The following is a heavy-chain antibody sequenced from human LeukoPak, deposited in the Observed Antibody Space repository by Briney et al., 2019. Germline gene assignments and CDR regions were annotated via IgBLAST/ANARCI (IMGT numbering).Heavy chain of an antibody. J-gene: IGHJ4*02. Sequence: GGSLRLSCAASGFTFSSYSMNWVRQAPGKGLEWVSSISSSSSYIYYADSVKGRFTISRDNAKNSLYLQMNSLRAEDTAVYYCARGYLAATVVTPFDYWGQGTLVTVSS. CDR2: ISSSSSYI. CDR1: GFTFSSYS. D-gene: IGHD4-23*01. V-gene: IGHV3-21*01. CDR3: ARGYLAATVVTPFDY.